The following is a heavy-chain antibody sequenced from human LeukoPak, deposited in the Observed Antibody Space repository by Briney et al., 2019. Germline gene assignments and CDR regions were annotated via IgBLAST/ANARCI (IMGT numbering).Heavy chain of an antibody. D-gene: IGHD2-2*01. V-gene: IGHV5-51*01. CDR1: GYSFTNYW. CDR2: IYPGDSDA. J-gene: IGHJ6*03. CDR3: ARENIVVVPAAMPDYYYYYTDV. Sequence: GESLKISCKGSGYSFTNYWIGWVRQMPGKGLKWMGIIYPGDSDARYSPSFQGQVTISADKSISTAYLQWSSLKASDTAMYYCARENIVVVPAAMPDYYYYYTDVWGKGTTVTVSS.